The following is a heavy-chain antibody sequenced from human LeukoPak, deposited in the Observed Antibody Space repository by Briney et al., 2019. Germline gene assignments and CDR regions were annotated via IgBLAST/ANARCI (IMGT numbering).Heavy chain of an antibody. J-gene: IGHJ3*02. Sequence: KSSETLSLTCTVSGGSISSGGYYWSWIRQPPGKGLEWIGYIYHSGSTYYNPSLKSRVTISVDRSKNQFSLKLSSVTAADTAVYYCARDGIVGATPFAFDIWGQGTMVTVSS. CDR1: GGSISSGGYY. CDR3: ARDGIVGATPFAFDI. D-gene: IGHD1-26*01. CDR2: IYHSGST. V-gene: IGHV4-30-2*01.